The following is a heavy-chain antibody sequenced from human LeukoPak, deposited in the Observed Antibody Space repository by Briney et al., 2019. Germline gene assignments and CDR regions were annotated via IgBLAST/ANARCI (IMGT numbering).Heavy chain of an antibody. J-gene: IGHJ3*02. CDR2: FFYTGST. Sequence: SETLSLTCAVSGGSISSGSYSWSWLRQPPGKGLEWVGYFFYTGSTYYNPSLKSRVTISVDTSKNQFSLKLSSVTAADTAAYSCARGAGSTTSNDAFDIWGQGTVVTVSS. CDR3: ARGAGSTTSNDAFDI. CDR1: GGSISSGSYS. V-gene: IGHV4-30-4*07. D-gene: IGHD1-1*01.